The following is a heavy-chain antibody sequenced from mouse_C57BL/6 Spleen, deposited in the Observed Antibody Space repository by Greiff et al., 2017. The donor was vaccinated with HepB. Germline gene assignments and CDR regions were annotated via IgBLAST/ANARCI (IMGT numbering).Heavy chain of an antibody. J-gene: IGHJ4*01. Sequence: QVQLQQPGAELVMPGASVKLSCKASGYTFTSYWMHWVKQRPGQGLEWIGEIDPSDSSTNYNQKFKGKSTLTVDKSSSTAYMQLSSLTSEDSAVYYCARARDYYAMDYWGQGTSVTVSS. CDR3: ARARDYYAMDY. V-gene: IGHV1-69*01. CDR1: GYTFTSYW. CDR2: IDPSDSST.